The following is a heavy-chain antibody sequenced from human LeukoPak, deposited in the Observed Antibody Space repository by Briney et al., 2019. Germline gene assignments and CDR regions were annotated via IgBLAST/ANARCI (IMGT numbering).Heavy chain of an antibody. CDR2: IYYSGST. CDR1: GDSISSSSYY. Sequence: SETLSLTCTVSGDSISSSSYYWGWIRQPPGKGLEWIGSIYYSGSTYYNPSLKSRVTISVDTSKNQFSLKLSSVTAADTAVYYCARKTQGYSYGYNDYWGQGTLVTVSS. CDR3: ARKTQGYSYGYNDY. D-gene: IGHD5-18*01. V-gene: IGHV4-39*01. J-gene: IGHJ4*02.